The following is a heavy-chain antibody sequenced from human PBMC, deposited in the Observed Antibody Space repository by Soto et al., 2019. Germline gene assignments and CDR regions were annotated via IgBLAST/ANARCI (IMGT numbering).Heavy chain of an antibody. D-gene: IGHD4-4*01. CDR1: GFSFSKFA. Sequence: AGGSLRLSCAASGFSFSKFAMNWVRQPPGKGLEWVSGISDSGDNVIYADSVRGRFTISRDNSKSTLYLQMNRLTVDDSAVYYCAKDSNKYSSSLRGRYFDYWGQGIGVTVSS. J-gene: IGHJ4*02. CDR3: AKDSNKYSSSLRGRYFDY. V-gene: IGHV3-23*01. CDR2: ISDSGDNV.